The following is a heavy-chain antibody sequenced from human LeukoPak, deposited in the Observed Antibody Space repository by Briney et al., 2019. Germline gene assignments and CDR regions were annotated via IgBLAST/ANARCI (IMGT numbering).Heavy chain of an antibody. V-gene: IGHV3-30*04. Sequence: GGSLRLSCAASGFTFSSYAMHWARQAPGKGLEWVAVISYDGSNKYYADSVKGRFTISRDNSKNTLYLQMNSLRAEDTAVYYCARTDGYSTVTASLGYWGQGTLVTVSS. CDR3: ARTDGYSTVTASLGY. CDR1: GFTFSSYA. D-gene: IGHD4-17*01. CDR2: ISYDGSNK. J-gene: IGHJ4*02.